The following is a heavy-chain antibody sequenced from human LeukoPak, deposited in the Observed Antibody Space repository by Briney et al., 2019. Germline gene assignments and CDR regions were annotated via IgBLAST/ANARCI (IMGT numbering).Heavy chain of an antibody. CDR1: GFTFSNFG. CDR2: IWYDGSKI. CDR3: ARDYPTSLITYYFDY. J-gene: IGHJ4*02. V-gene: IGHV3-33*01. D-gene: IGHD3-16*01. Sequence: GGSLRLSCAASGFTFSNFGMHWVRQAPGKGLEWVAVIWYDGSKIYFSDSVKGRFTISRDNSKNTLYLQMNSLRAEDTAVYYCARDYPTSLITYYFDYWGQGTLVTVSS.